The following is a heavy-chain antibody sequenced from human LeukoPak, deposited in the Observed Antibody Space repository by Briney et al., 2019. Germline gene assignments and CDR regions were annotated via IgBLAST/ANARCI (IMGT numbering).Heavy chain of an antibody. CDR1: GFTFSSYA. CDR2: ISYDGSNK. V-gene: IGHV3-30-3*01. J-gene: IGHJ3*02. Sequence: GGSLRLSCAASGFTFSSYAMHWVRRAPGKGLEGVAVISYDGSNKYYADSVKGRFTISRDNSKNTLYLQMNSLRAEDTAVYYCASYDYGDYLRNAFDIWGQGTMVTVSS. D-gene: IGHD4-17*01. CDR3: ASYDYGDYLRNAFDI.